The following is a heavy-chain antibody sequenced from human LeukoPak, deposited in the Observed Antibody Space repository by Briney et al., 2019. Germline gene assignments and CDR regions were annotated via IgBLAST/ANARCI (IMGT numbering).Heavy chain of an antibody. CDR1: GGSINSGGYY. J-gene: IGHJ4*02. V-gene: IGHV4-31*09. D-gene: IGHD6-13*01. CDR2: IYYSGST. CDR3: VCDSGYRSDY. Sequence: PSQTLSLTCTVSGGSINSGGYYWSWIRQHPGKGLEWIGYIYYSGSTYYNPSLKSRVTMSVDKSRNHFSLNLNSVTAADTAVYYCVCDSGYRSDYWGQGTLVTVSS.